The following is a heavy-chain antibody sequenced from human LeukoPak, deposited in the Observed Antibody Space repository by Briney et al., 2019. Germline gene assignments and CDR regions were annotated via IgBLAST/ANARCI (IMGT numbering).Heavy chain of an antibody. Sequence: SETLSLTCTVSARSISSSSSYWGWLRQPPGKGLEWFGRIYYSGSTYYNPSLKTRVTISVDTSKNQFSLKLSSVSAADTAVYYCARARYIVVVVAATNWFDPWGQGTLVTVSS. CDR1: ARSISSSSSY. CDR3: ARARYIVVVVAATNWFDP. CDR2: IYYSGST. J-gene: IGHJ5*02. V-gene: IGHV4-39*01. D-gene: IGHD2-15*01.